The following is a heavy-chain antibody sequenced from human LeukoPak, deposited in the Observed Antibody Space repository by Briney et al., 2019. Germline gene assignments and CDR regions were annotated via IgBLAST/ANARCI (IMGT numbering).Heavy chain of an antibody. J-gene: IGHJ4*02. CDR3: AKDPTHFRVWDDYDNTRLNY. CDR1: GFTFSSYW. D-gene: IGHD3-22*01. CDR2: IKQDGSEK. V-gene: IGHV3-7*01. Sequence: GGSLRLSCAASGFTFSSYWMSWVRQAPGKGLEWVANIKQDGSEKYYVDSVKGRFTISRDNAKNSLYLQMNSLRAEDTAVYYCAKDPTHFRVWDDYDNTRLNYWGQGTLVTVSS.